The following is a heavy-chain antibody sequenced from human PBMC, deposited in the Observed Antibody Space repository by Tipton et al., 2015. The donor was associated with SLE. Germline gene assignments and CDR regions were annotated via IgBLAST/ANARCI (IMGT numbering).Heavy chain of an antibody. V-gene: IGHV3-23*01. D-gene: IGHD5-18*01. CDR1: GFTFSSYA. CDR2: ISGSGGST. CDR3: ARDPRDDRGYSYGYDAFDI. Sequence: GSLRLSCAASGFTFSSYAMSWVRQAPGKGLEWVSAISGSGGSTYYADSVKGRFTISRDNSKNTLCLQMNSLRAEDTAVYYCARDPRDDRGYSYGYDAFDIWGQGTVVTVSS. J-gene: IGHJ3*02.